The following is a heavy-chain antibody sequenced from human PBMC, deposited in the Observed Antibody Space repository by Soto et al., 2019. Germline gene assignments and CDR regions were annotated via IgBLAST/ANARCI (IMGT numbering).Heavy chain of an antibody. J-gene: IGHJ5*02. D-gene: IGHD5-12*01. V-gene: IGHV1-2*04. CDR1: GYAFTGCY. Sequence: ASVEVCCKASGYAFTGCYIHWVRQAPGQGLEWMGWINPNSGGTNYAQKFQGWVTMTRDTSISTAYMELSRLRSDDTAVYYCARDKGYGEDWFDPWGQGTLVTVSS. CDR2: INPNSGGT. CDR3: ARDKGYGEDWFDP.